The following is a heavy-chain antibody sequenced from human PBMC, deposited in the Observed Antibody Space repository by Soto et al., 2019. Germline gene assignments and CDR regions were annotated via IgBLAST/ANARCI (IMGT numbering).Heavy chain of an antibody. CDR2: IKSKTDGGTT. CDR1: GFTFSNAW. J-gene: IGHJ3*02. CDR3: TTPRWLAFDAFDI. Sequence: EVQLVESGGGLVKPGGSLRLSCAASGFTFSNAWMNWDRQAPGKGLEWVGRIKSKTDGGTTDYAAPVKGRFTISRDDSKNTLYLQMNSLKTEDTAVYYCTTPRWLAFDAFDIWGQGTMVTVSS. D-gene: IGHD6-19*01. V-gene: IGHV3-15*07.